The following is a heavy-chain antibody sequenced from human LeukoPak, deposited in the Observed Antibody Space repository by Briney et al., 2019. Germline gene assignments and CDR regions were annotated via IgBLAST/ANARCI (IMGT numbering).Heavy chain of an antibody. Sequence: GASVKVSCKVSGYTLTELSMHWVRQAPGKGLEWMGGFDPEDGETIYAQKFQGRVTMTEDTSTDTAYMELSSLRSEDTAVYYCATFLGPVSGATRHWFDPWGQGTLVTVSS. CDR2: FDPEDGET. D-gene: IGHD1-26*01. CDR1: GYTLTELS. CDR3: ATFLGPVSGATRHWFDP. V-gene: IGHV1-24*01. J-gene: IGHJ5*02.